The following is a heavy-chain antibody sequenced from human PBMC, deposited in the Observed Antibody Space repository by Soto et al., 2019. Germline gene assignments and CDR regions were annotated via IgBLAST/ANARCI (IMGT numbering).Heavy chain of an antibody. Sequence: SVKVSCKASGGTFSSYAISWVRQAPGQGLEWMGGIIPIFGTANYAQKFQGRVTITADESTSTAYMELSSLRSEDTAVYYCARDYDFRGRPWFDPWGKGTLVTVSS. D-gene: IGHD3-3*01. CDR3: ARDYDFRGRPWFDP. CDR1: GGTFSSYA. V-gene: IGHV1-69*13. CDR2: IIPIFGTA. J-gene: IGHJ5*02.